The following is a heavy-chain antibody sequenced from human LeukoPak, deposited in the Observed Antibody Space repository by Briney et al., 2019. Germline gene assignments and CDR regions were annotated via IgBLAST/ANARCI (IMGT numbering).Heavy chain of an antibody. V-gene: IGHV4-61*02. CDR1: GGSVTSGNYY. CDR2: IYTNGGA. Sequence: SETLSLTCTVSGGSVTSGNYYWNWIRQPAGKGLEWIGRIYTNGGASYNPSLKSRVTISIDASKNQFSLKLSSVTAADTAIYYCAREPPGYWGQGILVTVSS. J-gene: IGHJ4*02. CDR3: AREPPGY.